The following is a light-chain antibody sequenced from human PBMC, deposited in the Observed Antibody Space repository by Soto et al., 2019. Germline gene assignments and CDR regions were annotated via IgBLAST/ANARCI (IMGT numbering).Light chain of an antibody. V-gene: IGKV1-39*01. Sequence: DIQMTQSPSSLSASVGDRVTITCRASQSISNYLNWYQQTPGKAPKLLIYAASSLQSGVPSRFSGSGSGTDFTLTTSSLQPEDFATYYCQQSYSTPRTFGQGTKLDIK. CDR1: QSISNY. CDR3: QQSYSTPRT. J-gene: IGKJ2*01. CDR2: AAS.